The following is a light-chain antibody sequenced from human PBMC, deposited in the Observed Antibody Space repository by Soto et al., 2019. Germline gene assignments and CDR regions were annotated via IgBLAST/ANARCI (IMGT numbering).Light chain of an antibody. Sequence: EIVLTQSPATLSLSPGERATLSCRASQTVSSYLAWYQQRPGQAPRLLIYDVSNRATGISARFSGSGYATDFTLTISSLEPEDFAVYYCQQRGSWPPTFGGGTKVEI. CDR3: QQRGSWPPT. J-gene: IGKJ4*01. V-gene: IGKV3-11*01. CDR2: DVS. CDR1: QTVSSY.